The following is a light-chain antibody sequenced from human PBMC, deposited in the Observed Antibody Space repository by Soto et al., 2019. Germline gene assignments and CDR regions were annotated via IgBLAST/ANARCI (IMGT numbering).Light chain of an antibody. CDR2: GAY. CDR3: KQFSSYPLT. V-gene: IGKV3-20*01. J-gene: IGKJ4*01. CDR1: QSVSSN. Sequence: EIVLTQSPGTLSLSPGERATLSCRASQSVSSNLAWHQQRPGQAPRLLIYGAYTRATGVQARFSGGGSGTDFTLTIRRLEPEDFAVYYCKQFSSYPLTFGGGTKVDI.